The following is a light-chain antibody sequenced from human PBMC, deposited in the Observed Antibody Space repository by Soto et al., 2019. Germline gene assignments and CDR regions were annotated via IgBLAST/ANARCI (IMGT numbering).Light chain of an antibody. CDR1: SSDVGGYNY. CDR3: SSYTSSSTHVV. CDR2: YVS. Sequence: QSALTQPASVSGSPGQSIPISCTGTSSDVGGYNYVSWYQQHPGKAPKLMIYYVSNRPSGVSNRFSGSKSGNTASLTISGHQAEDEADYYGSSYTSSSTHVVVGGGTKLTVL. J-gene: IGLJ2*01. V-gene: IGLV2-14*01.